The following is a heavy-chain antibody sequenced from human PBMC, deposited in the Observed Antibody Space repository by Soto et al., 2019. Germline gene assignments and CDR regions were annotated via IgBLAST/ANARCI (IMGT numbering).Heavy chain of an antibody. J-gene: IGHJ6*03. D-gene: IGHD2-15*01. V-gene: IGHV4-34*01. CDR1: GGSFSGYY. Sequence: SETLSLTCAVYGGSFSGYYWSWIRQPPGKGLEWIGEINHSGSTNYNPSLKSRVTISVDTSKNQFSLKLSSVTAADTAVYYCARVGCSGGSCYSPNPRYYYYMDVWGKGTTVTVSS. CDR3: ARVGCSGGSCYSPNPRYYYYMDV. CDR2: INHSGST.